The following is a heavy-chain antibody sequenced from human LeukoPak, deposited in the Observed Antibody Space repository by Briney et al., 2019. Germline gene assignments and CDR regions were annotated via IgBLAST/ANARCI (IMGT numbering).Heavy chain of an antibody. J-gene: IGHJ4*02. CDR1: AFRFSSFA. D-gene: IGHD3-10*01. V-gene: IGHV3-23*01. Sequence: GGSLGLSCAASAFRFSSFAMTWVRQAPGKGLEWVSGIHGNGETTYYADSVKGRFTISRDNSRELLYLQMNSLRVEDTAVYYCAKPYYYGSGSYLDYFDYWGQGTLVTVSS. CDR2: IHGNGETT. CDR3: AKPYYYGSGSYLDYFDY.